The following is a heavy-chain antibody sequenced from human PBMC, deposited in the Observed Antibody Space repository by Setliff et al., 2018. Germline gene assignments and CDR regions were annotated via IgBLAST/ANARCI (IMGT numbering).Heavy chain of an antibody. D-gene: IGHD3-22*01. CDR3: ARSYYYDSSGYYTHPDC. V-gene: IGHV1-69*10. CDR1: GGTFSSYA. Sequence: SVKVSCKASGGTFSSYAISWVRQAPGQGLEWMGGIIPILGIANYAQKFQGRVTITADESTSTAYMALSSLRSEDTAVYYFARSYYYDSSGYYTHPDCWGQGTLVTVSS. CDR2: IIPILGIA. J-gene: IGHJ4*02.